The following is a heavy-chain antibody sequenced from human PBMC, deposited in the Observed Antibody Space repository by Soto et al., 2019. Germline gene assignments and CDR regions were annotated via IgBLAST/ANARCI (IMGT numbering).Heavy chain of an antibody. V-gene: IGHV4-31*03. CDR1: GGSISSGGYY. CDR3: ASRGVSSEAGDFGY. CDR2: IYYSGST. Sequence: QVQRQESGPGLVKPSQTLSLTCTVSGGSISSGGYYWSWIRQHPGKGLEWSGYIYYSGSTYYNPALKSRVTISGATSKNHSHLKLSSVTAADTAVYYCASRGVSSEAGDFGYWGQGTLVTVSS. J-gene: IGHJ4*02. D-gene: IGHD3-16*01.